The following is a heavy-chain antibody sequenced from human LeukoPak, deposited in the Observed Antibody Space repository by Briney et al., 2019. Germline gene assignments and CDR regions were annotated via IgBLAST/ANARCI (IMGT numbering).Heavy chain of an antibody. CDR1: GFTFSSYA. CDR3: AKITSVAGIRYCGLDV. CDR2: ISGSGGST. D-gene: IGHD6-19*01. V-gene: IGHV3-23*01. Sequence: GGSLRLSCAASGFTFSSYAMNWVRQAPGKGLEWVSVISGSGGSTYYADSVKGRFTISRDNSNNTLFLQMNSLRAEDTAVYYCAKITSVAGIRYCGLDVWGQGTTVTVSS. J-gene: IGHJ6*02.